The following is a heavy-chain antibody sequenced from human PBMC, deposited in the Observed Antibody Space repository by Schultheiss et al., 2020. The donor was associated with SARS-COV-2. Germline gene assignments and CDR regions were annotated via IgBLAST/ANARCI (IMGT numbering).Heavy chain of an antibody. CDR1: GGTFSSYA. CDR3: ARDAPYGSGSRLYNWFDP. D-gene: IGHD3-10*01. J-gene: IGHJ5*02. V-gene: IGHV1-46*01. CDR2: INPSGGST. Sequence: ASVKVSCKASGGTFSSYAISWVRQAPGQGLEWMGIINPSGGSTSYAQKFQGRVTMTRDTSTSTVYMELSSLRSEDTAVYYCARDAPYGSGSRLYNWFDPWGQGTLVTVSS.